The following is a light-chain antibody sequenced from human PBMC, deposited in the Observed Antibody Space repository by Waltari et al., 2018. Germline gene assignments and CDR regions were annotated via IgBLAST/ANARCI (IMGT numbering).Light chain of an antibody. V-gene: IGLV3-10*01. CDR3: YSTDYTGNYWV. CDR2: EDT. CDR1: ALPNKN. Sequence: SYELTQPPSVSVSPGHTARNTCPGEALPNKNASWYRQKSGQAPVLVIYEDTKRPSGIPERFSASNSGAVATLTITGAQVEDEADYYCYSTDYTGNYWVFGGGTKLTVL. J-gene: IGLJ3*02.